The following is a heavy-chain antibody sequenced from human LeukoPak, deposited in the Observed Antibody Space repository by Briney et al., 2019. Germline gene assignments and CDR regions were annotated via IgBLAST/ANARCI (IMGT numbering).Heavy chain of an antibody. J-gene: IGHJ6*03. CDR1: GFTVSSNY. V-gene: IGHV3-53*01. CDR2: IYSGGST. CDR3: ARVPQAAGSGSSGARIYCYYYYMDV. D-gene: IGHD3-10*01. Sequence: GGSLRLSCAASGFTVSSNYMSWVRQAPGKGLEWVSVIYSGGSTYYADSVKGRFTISRDNSKDTLYLQMHSLRAEDTAVYYCARVPQAAGSGSSGARIYCYYYYMDVWGKGTTVTVSS.